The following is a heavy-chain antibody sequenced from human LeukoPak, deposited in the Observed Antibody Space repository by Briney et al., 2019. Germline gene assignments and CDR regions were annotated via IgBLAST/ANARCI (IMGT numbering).Heavy chain of an antibody. J-gene: IGHJ3*02. CDR3: ARGNHGSDAFDI. CDR1: GGSISSGGYS. D-gene: IGHD1-14*01. CDR2: IYHSGST. Sequence: SESLSLTCAVSGGSISSGGYSWSWIRQPPGKGLEWIGYIYHSGSTYYNPSLKSRVTISVDRSKNQFSLKLSSVTAADTAVYYCARGNHGSDAFDIWGQGTMVTVSS. V-gene: IGHV4-30-2*01.